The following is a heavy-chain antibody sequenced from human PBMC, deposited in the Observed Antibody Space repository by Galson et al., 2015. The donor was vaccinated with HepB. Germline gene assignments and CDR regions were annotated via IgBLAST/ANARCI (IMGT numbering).Heavy chain of an antibody. Sequence: SLRLSCAASGFTFSSYAMHWVRQAPGKGLEWVAVISYDGSNKYYADSVKGRFTISRDNSKNTLYLQMNSLRAEDTAVYYCAREYSSSHTAPVDYWGQGTLVTVSS. D-gene: IGHD6-13*01. J-gene: IGHJ4*02. CDR3: AREYSSSHTAPVDY. V-gene: IGHV3-30*04. CDR2: ISYDGSNK. CDR1: GFTFSSYA.